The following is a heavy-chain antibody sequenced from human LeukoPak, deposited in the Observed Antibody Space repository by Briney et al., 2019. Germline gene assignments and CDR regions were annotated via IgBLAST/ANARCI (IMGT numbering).Heavy chain of an antibody. Sequence: GRSLRLSCLASGFTFGDHAMSWVRQAPGKGLEWVGFIRSKTFGGSTEYTASVSGRFTISRDDSKSIAYLQMNSLKTEDTAVYYCTRGANGIAATGRAEDFWGQGTRVTVS. V-gene: IGHV3-49*04. CDR1: GFTFGDHA. D-gene: IGHD6-13*01. CDR3: TRGANGIAATGRAEDF. CDR2: IRSKTFGGST. J-gene: IGHJ4*02.